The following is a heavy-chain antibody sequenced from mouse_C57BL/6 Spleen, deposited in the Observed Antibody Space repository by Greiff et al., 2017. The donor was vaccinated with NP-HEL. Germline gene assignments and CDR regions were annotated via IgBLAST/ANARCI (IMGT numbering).Heavy chain of an antibody. J-gene: IGHJ2*01. Sequence: EVKLMESGGGLVKPGGSLKLSCAASGFTFSSYAMSWVRQTPEKRLEWVATISDGGSYTYYPDNVKGRFTISRDNAKNNLYLQMSHLKSEDTAMYYCARGEKAVFDYWGQGTTLTVSS. V-gene: IGHV5-4*03. CDR3: ARGEKAVFDY. CDR1: GFTFSSYA. D-gene: IGHD2-13*01. CDR2: ISDGGSYT.